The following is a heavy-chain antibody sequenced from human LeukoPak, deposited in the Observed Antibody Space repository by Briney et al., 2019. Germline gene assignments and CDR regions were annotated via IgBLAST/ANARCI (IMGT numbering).Heavy chain of an antibody. CDR2: IIPIFGTA. CDR1: GGTFSSYA. D-gene: IGHD5-12*01. CDR3: ASGLSGYDSWNPFDY. Sequence: ASVKVSCKASGGTFSSYAISWVRQAPGQGLEWTGGIIPIFGTANYAQKFQGRVTITADESTSTAYMELSSLRSEDTAVYYCASGLSGYDSWNPFDYWGQGTLVTVSS. J-gene: IGHJ4*02. V-gene: IGHV1-69*13.